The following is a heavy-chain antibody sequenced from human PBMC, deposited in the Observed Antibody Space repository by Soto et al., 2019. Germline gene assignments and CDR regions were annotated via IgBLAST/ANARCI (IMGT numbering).Heavy chain of an antibody. D-gene: IGHD3-3*01. V-gene: IGHV5-51*01. CDR3: AMIDTIFNYMDV. CDR1: GYSFTSYW. J-gene: IGHJ6*03. Sequence: PGESLKISCKASGYSFTSYWIDWVRQLPGKGLEWMGIIYSGDSDIRYSPSFQGQVTISADKSISTAYLQWSSLKASDTAMYYCAMIDTIFNYMDVWCTGPTVSLSS. CDR2: IYSGDSDI.